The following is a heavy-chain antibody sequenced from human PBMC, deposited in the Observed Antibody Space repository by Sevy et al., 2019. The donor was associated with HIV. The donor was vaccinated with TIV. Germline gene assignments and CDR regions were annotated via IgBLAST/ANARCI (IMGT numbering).Heavy chain of an antibody. CDR2: ISYDGSSH. Sequence: GGSLRLSCADSEFMFSTYAMYWVRQAPGKGLEWVAVISYDGSSHYYADSVKGRFTISRDNSKNTLFLQMNSLRLEDTAFYYCARYAGYSTDWYPSDYWGQGTLVTVSS. CDR3: ARYAGYSTDWYPSDY. J-gene: IGHJ4*02. V-gene: IGHV3-30-3*01. D-gene: IGHD6-19*01. CDR1: EFMFSTYA.